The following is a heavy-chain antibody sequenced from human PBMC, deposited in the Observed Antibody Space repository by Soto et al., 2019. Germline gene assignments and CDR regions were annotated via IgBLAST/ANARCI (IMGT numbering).Heavy chain of an antibody. Sequence: EAQLVESGGGLVQPGGSLRLSCAASGFNFRSFWMSWVRQAPGKGLEWVSYISDSGATKHYADSVKGRFTISRDNGKDSLYLQMNSLRDEDTAVYFCARCSRNSCYSYGVDVWGQGATVTVSS. CDR3: ARCSRNSCYSYGVDV. CDR1: GFNFRSFW. D-gene: IGHD2-15*01. V-gene: IGHV3-48*02. CDR2: ISDSGATK. J-gene: IGHJ6*02.